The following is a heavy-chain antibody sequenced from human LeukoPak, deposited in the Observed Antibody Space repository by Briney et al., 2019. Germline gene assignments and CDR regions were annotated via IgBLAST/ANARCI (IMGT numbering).Heavy chain of an antibody. D-gene: IGHD7-27*01. CDR1: GYTLTELS. J-gene: IGHJ4*02. V-gene: IGHV1-24*01. Sequence: ASVKVSCKVSGYTLTELSMHWVRQAPGKGLEWMGGFDPEDGETIYAQKFQGRVTMTEDTSTDTAYMELSSLRSEDTAVYYCAKANWGSPDFDYWGQGTLVTVSS. CDR2: FDPEDGET. CDR3: AKANWGSPDFDY.